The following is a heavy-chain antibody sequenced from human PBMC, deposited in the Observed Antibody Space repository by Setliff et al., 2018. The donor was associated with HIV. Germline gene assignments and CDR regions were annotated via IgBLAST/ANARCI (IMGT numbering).Heavy chain of an antibody. V-gene: IGHV5-51*01. CDR2: FCPGDSDT. D-gene: IGHD6-13*01. Sequence: PRGSLKISCKGSGYPFTTYCIAWVRQMPGKGLEWMGIFCPGDSDTRYSPSFQGQVTFSADKSISTAYLQWSSLQASDSAMYYCARLPWGGQLAPDYWGQGTLVTVSS. CDR3: ARLPWGGQLAPDY. CDR1: GYPFTTYC. J-gene: IGHJ4*02.